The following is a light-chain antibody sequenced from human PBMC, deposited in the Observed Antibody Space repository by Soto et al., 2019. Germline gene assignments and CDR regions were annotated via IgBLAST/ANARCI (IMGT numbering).Light chain of an antibody. CDR3: QQYGSSPRSIT. V-gene: IGKV3-20*01. J-gene: IGKJ5*01. CDR2: GAS. CDR1: QSVSSSY. Sequence: EIVLTQSPGTLSLSPGERATLSCRASQSVSSSYLAWYQQKPGQAPRLLIYGASSRATGIPDRFSGSGSGTDFTLTISRLEPEDFGVYYCQQYGSSPRSITFGQGTRLEIK.